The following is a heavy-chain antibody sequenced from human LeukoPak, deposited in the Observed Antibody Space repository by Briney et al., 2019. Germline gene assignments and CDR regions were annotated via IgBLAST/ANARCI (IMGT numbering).Heavy chain of an antibody. CDR1: GGSISSGGYY. V-gene: IGHV4-31*03. CDR3: ARDSDSSGYYTN. J-gene: IGHJ4*02. Sequence: SGTLSLTCTVSGGSISSGGYYWSWIRQHPGKGLEWIGYIYYSGSTYYNPSLKSRVTISVDTSKNQFSLKLSSVTAADTAVYYCARDSDSSGYYTNWGQGTLVTVSS. D-gene: IGHD3-22*01. CDR2: IYYSGST.